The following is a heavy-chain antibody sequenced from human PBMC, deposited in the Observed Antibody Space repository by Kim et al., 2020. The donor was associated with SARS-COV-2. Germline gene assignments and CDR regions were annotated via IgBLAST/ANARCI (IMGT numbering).Heavy chain of an antibody. V-gene: IGHV1-2*02. CDR3: ARELDNSGGYYSRCDN. CDR1: GYRFTGFF. CDR2: INPSTGYT. Sequence: ASVKVSCKASGYRFTGFFIHWVRQAPGQGLEWVGWINPSTGYTDFAKKFQDRVTFTVDTSISTAYMELSGLTSDDTAAYYCARELDNSGGYYSRCDNWGQGTLVTVSS. J-gene: IGHJ4*02. D-gene: IGHD2-2*03.